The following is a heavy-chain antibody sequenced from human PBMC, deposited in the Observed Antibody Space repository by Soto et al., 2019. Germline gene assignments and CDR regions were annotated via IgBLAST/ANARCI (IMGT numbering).Heavy chain of an antibody. D-gene: IGHD6-13*01. CDR3: AKSSSSWYLFAY. V-gene: IGHV3-23*01. CDR1: GFTFSSHA. J-gene: IGHJ4*02. Sequence: EVQLLESGGGLVQPGGSLRLSCAASGFTFSSHAMSWVRQAPGKGLEWVSAISSGAGSTFYADSVKGRFTVSRDNSKNTVYLHMNTLRAEDTVVYYCAKSSSSWYLFAYWGQGTLVTVSS. CDR2: ISSGAGST.